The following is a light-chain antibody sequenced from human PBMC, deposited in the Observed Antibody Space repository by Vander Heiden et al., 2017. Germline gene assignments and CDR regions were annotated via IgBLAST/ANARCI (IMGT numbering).Light chain of an antibody. J-gene: IGLJ1*01. CDR1: SSDIGAYNY. CDR2: DVT. CDR3: CSYTTLTTGV. V-gene: IGLV2-14*03. Sequence: QSALTQPASVSASPGQSITISCTGTSSDIGAYNYVSWYQQHPGKAPKLIIYDVTNRPSGVSNRFSGSKSGSTASLTISGLQAGDEADYYCCSYTTLTTGVFGTGTKVTVL.